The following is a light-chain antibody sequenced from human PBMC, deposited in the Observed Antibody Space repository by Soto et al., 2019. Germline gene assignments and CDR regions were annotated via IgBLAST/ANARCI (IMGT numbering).Light chain of an antibody. CDR1: QSISSW. V-gene: IGKV1-5*03. J-gene: IGKJ1*01. CDR3: QQYNSAWT. Sequence: DIQMTQSPSTLSASVGDRVTITCRASQSISSWLAWYQQKPGKAPKLLIYKASSLESGVPSRFSGSGSGTEFTLTSSSLQPDDFATSYCQQYNSAWTVGQGTNVEIK. CDR2: KAS.